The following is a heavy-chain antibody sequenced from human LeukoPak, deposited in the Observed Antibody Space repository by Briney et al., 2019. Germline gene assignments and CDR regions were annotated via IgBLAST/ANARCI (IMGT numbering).Heavy chain of an antibody. CDR1: GGSISSYY. V-gene: IGHV4-59*01. CDR2: IYYSGST. Sequence: SETLSLTCTVSGGSISSYYWSWIRQPPGKGLEWIGYIYYSGSTNYNPSLKSRVTISEDTSKNQFSLKLRSVTAADTAVYYCARDRSSYMDVWGKGTTVTISS. J-gene: IGHJ6*03. D-gene: IGHD3-10*01. CDR3: ARDRSSYMDV.